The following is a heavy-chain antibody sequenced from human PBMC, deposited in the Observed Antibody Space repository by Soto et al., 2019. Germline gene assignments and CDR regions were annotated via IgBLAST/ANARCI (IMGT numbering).Heavy chain of an antibody. CDR2: ISGSGGVT. D-gene: IGHD3-10*01. Sequence: PVGSLRLSCASSVCTFSNYAMNCVRHSPGKGLEWVSAISGSGGVTYYADSVRGRFTISTDNSNNTQYLQMDSLRAEDTAVYYCAKDRRIRFGGMQVWGQGTLVNVSS. V-gene: IGHV3-23*01. CDR3: AKDRRIRFGGMQV. CDR1: VCTFSNYA. J-gene: IGHJ4*03.